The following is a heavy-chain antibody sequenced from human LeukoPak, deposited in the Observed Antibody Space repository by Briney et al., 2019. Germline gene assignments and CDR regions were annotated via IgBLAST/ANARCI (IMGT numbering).Heavy chain of an antibody. CDR3: ARATKGADWYFDP. Sequence: ASVKVSCKASGGTFSSYAISWVRQAPGQGLEWMGWVIPNSGGTNYAQKFQGRVTMTRDTSISTVYMELSRLRSDDTAVYYCARATKGADWYFDPWGRGTLVTVSS. D-gene: IGHD1-26*01. V-gene: IGHV1-2*02. CDR2: VIPNSGGT. CDR1: GGTFSSYA. J-gene: IGHJ2*01.